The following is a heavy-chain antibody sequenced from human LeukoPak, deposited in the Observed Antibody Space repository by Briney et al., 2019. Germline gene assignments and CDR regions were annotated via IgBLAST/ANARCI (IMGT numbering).Heavy chain of an antibody. Sequence: GGSLRLSCAASGFTFSSYSMNWVRQAPGKGLEWVSSISSSSSYIYYADSVKGRFTISRDNAKNSLYLQMNSLRAEDTAVYYCARDHYYYDSSSYPYLDYWGQGTLVTVSS. CDR3: ARDHYYYDSSSYPYLDY. D-gene: IGHD3-22*01. CDR1: GFTFSSYS. V-gene: IGHV3-21*01. J-gene: IGHJ4*02. CDR2: ISSSSSYI.